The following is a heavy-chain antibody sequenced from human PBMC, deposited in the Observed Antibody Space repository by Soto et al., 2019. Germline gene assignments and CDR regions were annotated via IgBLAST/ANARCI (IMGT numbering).Heavy chain of an antibody. CDR3: AREMGYSGYDGGSAFDI. V-gene: IGHV3-30-3*01. J-gene: IGHJ3*02. Sequence: QVQLVESGGGVVQPGRSLRLSFAASGFTFSSYAMHWVRQAPGKGLEWVAVISYDGSNKYYADSVKGRFTISRDNSKNTLYLQMNSLRAEDTAVYYCAREMGYSGYDGGSAFDIWGQGTMVTVSS. CDR1: GFTFSSYA. CDR2: ISYDGSNK. D-gene: IGHD5-12*01.